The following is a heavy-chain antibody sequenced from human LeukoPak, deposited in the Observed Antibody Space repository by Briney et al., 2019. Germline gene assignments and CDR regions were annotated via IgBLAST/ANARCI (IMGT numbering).Heavy chain of an antibody. CDR2: IKQDGSEK. Sequence: PGGSLRLSCAASGFTFSSYWMSWVRQAPGKGLEWVANIKQDGSEKYYVDSVKGRFTISRDNAKSSLYLQMNSLRAEDTAVYYCARASSYGYYDYWGQGTLVTVSS. D-gene: IGHD4-11*01. V-gene: IGHV3-7*01. CDR3: ARASSYGYYDY. J-gene: IGHJ4*03. CDR1: GFTFSSYW.